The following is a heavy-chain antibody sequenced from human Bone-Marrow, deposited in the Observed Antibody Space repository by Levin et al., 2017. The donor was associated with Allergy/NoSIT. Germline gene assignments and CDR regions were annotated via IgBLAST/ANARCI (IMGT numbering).Heavy chain of an antibody. CDR3: ARVPRRRQLYPTGCFDY. J-gene: IGHJ4*02. Sequence: WASVKVSCKASGYTFTGYYMHWVRQAPGQGLEWMGWINPNSGGTNYAQKFQGRVTMTRDTSISTAYMELSRLRSDDTAVYYCARVPRRRQLYPTGCFDYWGQGTLVTVSS. CDR1: GYTFTGYY. D-gene: IGHD2-2*02. CDR2: INPNSGGT. V-gene: IGHV1-2*02.